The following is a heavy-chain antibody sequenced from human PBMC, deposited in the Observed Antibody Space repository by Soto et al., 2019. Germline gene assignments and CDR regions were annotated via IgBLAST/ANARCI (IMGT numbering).Heavy chain of an antibody. V-gene: IGHV4-59*01. J-gene: IGHJ5*02. D-gene: IGHD3-16*01. Sequence: QVQLQESGPGLVKPSETLSLTCTVSGGSISSYYWSWIRQPPGKGLEWIGYIYYSGSTNYNTSLKSRVTISVDTSKNQFSLKLSSVTAADTAVYYCARGLITFGGVIVRWGQGTLVTVSS. CDR2: IYYSGST. CDR3: ARGLITFGGVIVR. CDR1: GGSISSYY.